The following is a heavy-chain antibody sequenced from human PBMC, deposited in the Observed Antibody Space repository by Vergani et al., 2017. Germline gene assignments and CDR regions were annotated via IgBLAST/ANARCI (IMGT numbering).Heavy chain of an antibody. J-gene: IGHJ5*02. D-gene: IGHD3-22*01. Sequence: QLQLQESGPGLVKPSETLSLTCTVSGGSISSSSYYWGWIRQPPGKGLEWIGSIYYSGSTYYNPSLKSRVTIFVDTSKNQFSLKLKSVTAADTAVYYCARCFRDEGMIYGGTVENWFDPWGQGTLVTVSS. CDR1: GGSISSSSYY. CDR2: IYYSGST. V-gene: IGHV4-39*01. CDR3: ARCFRDEGMIYGGTVENWFDP.